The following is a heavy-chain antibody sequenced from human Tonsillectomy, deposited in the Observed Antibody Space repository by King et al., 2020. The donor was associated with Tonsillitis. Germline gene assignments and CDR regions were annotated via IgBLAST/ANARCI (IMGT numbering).Heavy chain of an antibody. CDR2: IPYDGSNK. D-gene: IGHD5-18*01. J-gene: IGHJ3*02. CDR3: ARGYSPLDAFDI. CDR1: GFTFSSYA. Sequence: QLVQSGGCVVQPGWSLRLFCAAFGFTFSSYAMHWVRQAPGKALEWGVVIPYDGSNKYYADSVKGRFTISRDNSKNTLYLQMNSLRAEDTAVYYCARGYSPLDAFDIWGQGTMVTVSS. V-gene: IGHV3-30*01.